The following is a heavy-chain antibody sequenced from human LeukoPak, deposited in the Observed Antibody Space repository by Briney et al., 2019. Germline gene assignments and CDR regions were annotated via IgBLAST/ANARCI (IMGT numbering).Heavy chain of an antibody. CDR1: GGSISSYY. D-gene: IGHD4-17*01. Sequence: SETLSLTCTVSGGSISSYYWSWIRQPPEKGLEWIGYIYCSGSTNYNPSLKSRVTISVDTSKNQFSLKLSSVTAADTAVYYCAREGHNGDYPTWGQGTLVTVSS. J-gene: IGHJ4*02. V-gene: IGHV4-59*01. CDR2: IYCSGST. CDR3: AREGHNGDYPT.